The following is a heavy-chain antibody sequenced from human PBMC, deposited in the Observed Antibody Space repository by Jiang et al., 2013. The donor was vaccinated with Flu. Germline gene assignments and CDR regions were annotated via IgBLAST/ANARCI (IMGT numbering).Heavy chain of an antibody. Sequence: FTFSSYAMHWVRQASRQGARVVAVISYDGSNKYYADXVKGRFTISRDNSKNTLYLQMNSLRAEDTAVYYCARDPYYDDSSGYWGQGTLVTVSS. CDR3: ARDPYYDDSSGY. D-gene: IGHD3-22*01. V-gene: IGHV3-30*01. CDR2: ISYDGSNK. J-gene: IGHJ4*02. CDR1: FTFSSYA.